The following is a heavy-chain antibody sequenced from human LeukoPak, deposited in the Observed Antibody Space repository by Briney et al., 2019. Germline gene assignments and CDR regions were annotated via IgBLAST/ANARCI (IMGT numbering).Heavy chain of an antibody. D-gene: IGHD1-26*01. V-gene: IGHV3-7*05. CDR3: ARDKMVGATNFDY. CDR2: IKQDGSEK. Sequence: GGSLRHSCAASGFTFSSHWMNWVRQAPGKGLEWVADIKQDGSEKYYVDSVRGRFTISRDNAKNSLYLQMNSLRAEDTAVYYCARDKMVGATNFDYWGQGTLVTVSS. CDR1: GFTFSSHW. J-gene: IGHJ4*02.